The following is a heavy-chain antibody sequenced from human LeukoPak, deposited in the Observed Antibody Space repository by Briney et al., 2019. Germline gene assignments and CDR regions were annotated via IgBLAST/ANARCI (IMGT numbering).Heavy chain of an antibody. CDR3: ARAAVYYDILTDYYNDPSFDY. J-gene: IGHJ4*02. Sequence: ASVKVSCKASGYTFTGYYMHWVRQAPGQGLEWMGWISAYNGNTNYAQKLQGRVTMTTDTSTSTAYMELRSLRSDDKAVYYCARAAVYYDILTDYYNDPSFDYWGQGTLVTVSS. D-gene: IGHD3-9*01. V-gene: IGHV1-18*04. CDR1: GYTFTGYY. CDR2: ISAYNGNT.